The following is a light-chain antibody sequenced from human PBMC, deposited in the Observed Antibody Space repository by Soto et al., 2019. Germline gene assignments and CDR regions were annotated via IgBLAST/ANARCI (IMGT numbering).Light chain of an antibody. CDR1: QSVFSTFNSRDY. CDR2: WAS. J-gene: IGKJ4*01. Sequence: DIVMTQSPDSLGVSLGERATISCKSSQSVFSTFNSRDYLAWYQQKAGQAPTLLIYWASTRESGVPARFSGSGSGTDFTLTITSLQAEDVAVYYCQQYYGSPITFGGGTKVEI. V-gene: IGKV4-1*01. CDR3: QQYYGSPIT.